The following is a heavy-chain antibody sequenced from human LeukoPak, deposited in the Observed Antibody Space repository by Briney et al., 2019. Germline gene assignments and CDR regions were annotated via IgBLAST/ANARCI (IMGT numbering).Heavy chain of an antibody. Sequence: PSETLTLTCTASGGSISSNSYYWGWIRQPPGQALEWIGYIYHSGSTYYNPSLKSRFTISVDTSKNQFSLKLTSVTAADTAVYYCARMGGLAGATPDAFDIWGQGTMVTVSS. CDR2: IYHSGST. CDR3: ARMGGLAGATPDAFDI. J-gene: IGHJ3*02. D-gene: IGHD1-26*01. CDR1: GGSISSNSYY. V-gene: IGHV4-39*01.